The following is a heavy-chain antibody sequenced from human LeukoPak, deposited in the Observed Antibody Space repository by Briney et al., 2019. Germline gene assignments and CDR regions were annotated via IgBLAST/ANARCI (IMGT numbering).Heavy chain of an antibody. J-gene: IGHJ4*02. D-gene: IGHD3-10*01. V-gene: IGHV3-23*01. CDR1: GFTFNSYA. CDR3: ARDGYYGSGSFFDY. Sequence: GSLRLSCTASGFTFNSYAMSWVRQAPGKGLEWVSTISGSGGSTYYADSVKGRFTISRDNSKNTLYLQMNSLRAEDTAVYYCARDGYYGSGSFFDYWGQGTLVTVSS. CDR2: ISGSGGST.